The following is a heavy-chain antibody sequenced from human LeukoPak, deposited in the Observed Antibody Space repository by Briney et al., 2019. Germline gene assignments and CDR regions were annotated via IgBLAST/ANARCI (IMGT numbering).Heavy chain of an antibody. CDR1: GGSFSGYY. V-gene: IGHV4-34*01. Sequence: SETLSLTCAAYGGSFSGYYWSWIRQPPGKGLEWIGEINHSGSTNYNPSLKSRVTISVDTSKNQFSLKLSSVTAADTAVYYCARGGAGYCSSTSCRRGYSYGIYDYWGQGTLVTVSS. CDR3: ARGGAGYCSSTSCRRGYSYGIYDY. J-gene: IGHJ4*02. CDR2: INHSGST. D-gene: IGHD2-2*01.